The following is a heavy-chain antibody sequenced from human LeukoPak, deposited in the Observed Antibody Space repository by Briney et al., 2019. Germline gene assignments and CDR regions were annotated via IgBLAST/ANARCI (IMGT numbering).Heavy chain of an antibody. Sequence: ASVKVSCKASGYTFTSYDINWVRQATGQGLEWMGWMNLNSGNTGYAQKFQDRVSMTRNTSISTAYMELSSLRSEDTAVYYCARGMGSGSYSAAYYFDYWGQGTLVTVSS. CDR2: MNLNSGNT. V-gene: IGHV1-8*01. CDR1: GYTFTSYD. CDR3: ARGMGSGSYSAAYYFDY. D-gene: IGHD3-22*01. J-gene: IGHJ4*02.